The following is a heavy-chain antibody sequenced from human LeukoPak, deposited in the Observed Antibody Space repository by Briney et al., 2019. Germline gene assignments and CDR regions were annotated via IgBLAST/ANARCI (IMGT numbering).Heavy chain of an antibody. J-gene: IGHJ6*02. CDR2: INHSGST. Sequence: SETLSLTCAVYGGSFSGYYWSWIRQPPGKGLEWIGEINHSGSTNYNPSLKSRVTISVDTSKNQFSLKLSSVTAADAAVYYCARALVVVVPAAIWGYYYYGMDVWGQGTTVTVSS. CDR3: ARALVVVVPAAIWGYYYYGMDV. D-gene: IGHD2-2*01. V-gene: IGHV4-34*01. CDR1: GGSFSGYY.